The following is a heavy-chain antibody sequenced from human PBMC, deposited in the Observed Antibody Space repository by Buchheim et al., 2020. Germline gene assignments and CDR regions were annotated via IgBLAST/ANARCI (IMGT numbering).Heavy chain of an antibody. V-gene: IGHV3-30*03. CDR3: AISIALDV. CDR1: GFTFSSYA. J-gene: IGHJ6*02. CDR2: ISYDGSNK. Sequence: QVQLVESGGGVVQSGRSLRLSCAASGFTFSSYAMHWVRQAPGKGLEWVAVISYDGSNKYYADSVKGRFTNSRDNSKNTLYLQMNSLRAEDTAVYYCAISIALDVWGQGTT.